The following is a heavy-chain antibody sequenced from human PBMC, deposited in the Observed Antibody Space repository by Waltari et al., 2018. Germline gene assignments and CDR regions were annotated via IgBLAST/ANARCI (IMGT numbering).Heavy chain of an antibody. J-gene: IGHJ5*02. CDR2: IYYSGST. CDR3: ARERDTWFDP. Sequence: QVQLQESGPGLVKPSETLSLTCTVSGGSISSHYWSWIRQPPGKGLEWIGYIYYSGSTNYNPSLKSRVTISVDTSKNQFSLKLSSVTAADTAVYYCARERDTWFDPWGQGTLVTVSS. V-gene: IGHV4-59*11. CDR1: GGSISSHY.